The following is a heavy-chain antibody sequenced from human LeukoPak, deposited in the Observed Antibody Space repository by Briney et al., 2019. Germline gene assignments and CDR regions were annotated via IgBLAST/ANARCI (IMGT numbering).Heavy chain of an antibody. CDR3: AKGLGLRFLEWKTLGY. Sequence: QPGGSLRLSCAASGFTFSSYAMSWVRQAPGKGLEWVSAISGSGGSTYYADSVKGRFSISRDNSKNTLYLQMNSLRAEDTAVYYCAKGLGLRFLEWKTLGYWGQGTLVTVSS. CDR1: GFTFSSYA. D-gene: IGHD3-3*01. V-gene: IGHV3-23*01. CDR2: ISGSGGST. J-gene: IGHJ4*02.